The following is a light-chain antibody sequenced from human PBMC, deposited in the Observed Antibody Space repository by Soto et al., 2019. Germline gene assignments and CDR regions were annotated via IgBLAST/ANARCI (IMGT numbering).Light chain of an antibody. CDR3: CSYAGSYTVI. V-gene: IGLV2-11*01. CDR2: DVS. J-gene: IGLJ2*01. CDR1: SSDVGGYDY. Sequence: QSALTQPRSVSGSPGQSVTISCTGTSSDVGGYDYVSWFQQHPGKAPKVIISDVSKRPSGVPDRFSGSKSGYTASLTISGLQVDDEADYYCCSYAGSYTVIFGGGTKVTVL.